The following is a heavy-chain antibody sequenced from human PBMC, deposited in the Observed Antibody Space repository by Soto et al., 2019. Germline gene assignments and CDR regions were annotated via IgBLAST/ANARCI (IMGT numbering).Heavy chain of an antibody. J-gene: IGHJ6*02. D-gene: IGHD1-26*01. CDR3: ARVSGSYYYGVDV. CDR2: IYHSGST. CDR1: GGSISSSNW. Sequence: QVQLQESGPGLVKPSGTLSLTCAVSGGSISSSNWWSWVRQPPGKGLEWIGEIYHSGSTNYNPSLNIRVTISVDKSKNHLSLMLSSVTAADTAVYYCARVSGSYYYGVDVWGQGTTVTVSS. V-gene: IGHV4-4*02.